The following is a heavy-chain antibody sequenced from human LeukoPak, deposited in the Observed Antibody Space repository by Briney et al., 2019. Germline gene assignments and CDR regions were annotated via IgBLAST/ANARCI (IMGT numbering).Heavy chain of an antibody. CDR2: IRQDGTEQ. CDR3: AKDSRPHYDILTGYYIGAFDI. V-gene: IGHV3-7*03. Sequence: GGSLRLSCAASGFTFSNYVMSWVRQAPGKGLEWVAYIRQDGTEQDYVDSVKGRFTISRDNAKNSLYLQMNSLRAEDTALYYCAKDSRPHYDILTGYYIGAFDIWGQGTMVTVSS. D-gene: IGHD3-9*01. CDR1: GFTFSNYV. J-gene: IGHJ3*02.